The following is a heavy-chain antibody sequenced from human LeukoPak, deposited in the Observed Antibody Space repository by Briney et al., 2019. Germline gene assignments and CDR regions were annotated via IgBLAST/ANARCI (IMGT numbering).Heavy chain of an antibody. J-gene: IGHJ5*02. V-gene: IGHV4-61*02. CDR1: VGPIRSGSYY. Sequence: TLSLTCTFSVGPIRSGSYYGSWIRQPAGKGLEWIGRIYTSGSTNYNPSLKSRVTISVDTSKNQFSLKLSSVTAADTAVYYCARELLGPQAYNWFDPWGQGTLVTVSS. D-gene: IGHD3-16*01. CDR2: IYTSGST. CDR3: ARELLGPQAYNWFDP.